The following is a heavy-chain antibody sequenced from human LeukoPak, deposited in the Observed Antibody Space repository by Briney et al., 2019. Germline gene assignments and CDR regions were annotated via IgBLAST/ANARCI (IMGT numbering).Heavy chain of an antibody. D-gene: IGHD6-6*01. CDR1: GFTFSSYS. V-gene: IGHV3-21*01. J-gene: IGHJ4*02. CDR3: ARDERAARPNLDY. CDR2: ISSTSTYI. Sequence: GGSLRLSCAASGFTFSSYSINWVRQAPGEGLEWVSSISSTSTYIYYADSVKGRFSISRDNAKNSVYLQMNSLRAEDTAVYYCARDERAARPNLDYWGQGVLLTVSS.